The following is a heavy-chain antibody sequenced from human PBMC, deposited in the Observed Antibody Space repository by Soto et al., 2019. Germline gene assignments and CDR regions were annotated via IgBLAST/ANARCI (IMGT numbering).Heavy chain of an antibody. D-gene: IGHD6-13*01. V-gene: IGHV4-39*01. CDR1: GGSISSSSYY. CDR2: IYYSGST. CDR3: ARQGRYSSSFTDY. J-gene: IGHJ4*02. Sequence: QLQLQESGPGLVKPSETLSLTCTVSGGSISSSSYYWGWIRQPPGKGLEWIGSIYYSGSTYYNLSLKSRVTISVDTSKNQFSLKLSSVTAADTAVYYCARQGRYSSSFTDYWGQGTLVTVSS.